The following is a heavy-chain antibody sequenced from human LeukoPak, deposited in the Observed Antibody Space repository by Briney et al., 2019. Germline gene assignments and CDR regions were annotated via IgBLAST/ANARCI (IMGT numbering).Heavy chain of an antibody. CDR2: ISSSSSYI. V-gene: IGHV3-21*04. CDR1: GFTFSSYS. D-gene: IGHD2-21*02. CDR3: ARGLAGGDASYFDY. Sequence: GGSLRLSCAASGFTFSSYSMNWVRQAPGKGLEWVSSISSSSSYIYYADSVKGRFTISRDNAKNSLYLQMNSLRAEDTALYYCARGLAGGDASYFDYWGQGTLVTVSS. J-gene: IGHJ4*02.